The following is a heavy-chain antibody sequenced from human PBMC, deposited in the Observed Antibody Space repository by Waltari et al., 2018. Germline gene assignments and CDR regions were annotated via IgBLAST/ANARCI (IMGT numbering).Heavy chain of an antibody. Sequence: QLVQSGTEVKKPGESLKISCKTYGYSFNNYWIGWVRQMPGKGLEWMGIVRPDNSDTRYSPSFRGQVTISADKSISIAYLQWSSLKASDTAIYYCARHTEDDNGDDWGQGTLVTVSS. CDR1: GYSFNNYW. J-gene: IGHJ4*02. V-gene: IGHV5-51*01. D-gene: IGHD1-1*01. CDR3: ARHTEDDNGDD. CDR2: VRPDNSDT.